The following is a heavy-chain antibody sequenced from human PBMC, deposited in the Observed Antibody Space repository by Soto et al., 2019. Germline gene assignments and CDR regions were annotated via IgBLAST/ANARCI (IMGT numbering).Heavy chain of an antibody. CDR3: AKIGTYLRMDV. CDR1: GFTFSSYS. Sequence: EVQLVESGGGLVQPGGSLRISCAVSGFTFSSYSMNWVRQAPGKGLEWVSYISSGSGTTYYADSVKGRFSISRDNANNSLYLQMNSLRVEDTAVYYCAKIGTYLRMDVWGQGTTVTVSS. CDR2: ISSGSGTT. J-gene: IGHJ6*02. V-gene: IGHV3-48*01. D-gene: IGHD3-10*01.